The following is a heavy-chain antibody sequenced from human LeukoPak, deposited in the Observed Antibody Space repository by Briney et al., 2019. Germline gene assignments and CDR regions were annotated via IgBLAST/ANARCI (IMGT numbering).Heavy chain of an antibody. CDR1: GFTFSSYW. CDR2: INSDGSST. Sequence: PGGSLRLSCAASGFTFSSYWMLWVRQAPGKGLVWVSLINSDGSSTIYADSVKGRFTISRDNAKNTLCLQMKSLRAEDTAVYYCARGLTIFGVVNDAFDIWGQGTMVTVSS. CDR3: ARGLTIFGVVNDAFDI. V-gene: IGHV3-74*01. D-gene: IGHD3-3*01. J-gene: IGHJ3*02.